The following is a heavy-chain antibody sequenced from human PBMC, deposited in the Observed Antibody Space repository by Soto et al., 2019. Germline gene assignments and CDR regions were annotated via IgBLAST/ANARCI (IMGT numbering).Heavy chain of an antibody. CDR3: AKDPNGDYIGAFDM. V-gene: IGHV3-23*01. CDR1: GFTFSNYA. D-gene: IGHD4-17*01. J-gene: IGHJ3*02. CDR2: ITASGGFT. Sequence: GGSLRLSCAASGFTFSNYAFTWVRQAPGKGLEWLSSITASGGFTKYADSVKGRFTTSRDNPKNTLYLQMNSLRVEDTAVYYCAKDPNGDYIGAFDMWGQGIMVTVSS.